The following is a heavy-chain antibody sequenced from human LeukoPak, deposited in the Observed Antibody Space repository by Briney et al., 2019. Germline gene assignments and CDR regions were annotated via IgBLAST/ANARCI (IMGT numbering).Heavy chain of an antibody. J-gene: IGHJ3*02. D-gene: IGHD2-15*01. CDR1: GFTFSRYW. CDR2: IKQDGSEK. CDR3: ARETYCRGGSCYKGNAFDI. Sequence: GGSLRLSCAASGFTFSRYWMSWVRQAPGKGLEWVANIKQDGSEKYYVDSVKGRFTISRDNAKNSLFLQMNSLRADGTAVYYCARETYCRGGSCYKGNAFDIWGQGTMVTVSS. V-gene: IGHV3-7*01.